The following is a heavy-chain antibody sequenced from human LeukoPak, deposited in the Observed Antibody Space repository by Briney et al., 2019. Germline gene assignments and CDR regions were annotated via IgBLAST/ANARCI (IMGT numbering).Heavy chain of an antibody. CDR3: ARQPRASSGWYEPFDY. V-gene: IGHV4-39*01. CDR2: IYYSGST. CDR1: GGSISSSSYY. J-gene: IGHJ4*02. D-gene: IGHD6-19*01. Sequence: SETLSLTCTVSGGSISSSSYYWGWIRQPPGKGLEWIGSIYYSGSTYYNPSLKSRVTISVDTSKNQFSLKLSSVTAADTAVYYCARQPRASSGWYEPFDYWGQGTLVTVSS.